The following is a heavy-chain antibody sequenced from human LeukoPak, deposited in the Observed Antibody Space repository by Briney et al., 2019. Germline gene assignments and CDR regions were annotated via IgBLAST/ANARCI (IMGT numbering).Heavy chain of an antibody. V-gene: IGHV3-66*01. CDR2: IYSGGTT. Sequence: GGSLRLSCAASGFTYSNYWMSWVRQAPWKGLEWVSVIYSGGTTYYADSVKGRFTISRDSSKNMVFLQMNILRAEDTAVYYCARGFRHSSGWSIWDYWGQGTLVTVSS. CDR1: GFTYSNYW. D-gene: IGHD6-19*01. CDR3: ARGFRHSSGWSIWDY. J-gene: IGHJ4*02.